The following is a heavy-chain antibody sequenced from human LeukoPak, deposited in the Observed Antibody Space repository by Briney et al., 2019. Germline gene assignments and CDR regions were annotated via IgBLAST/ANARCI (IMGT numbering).Heavy chain of an antibody. V-gene: IGHV1-8*01. CDR3: ARAVRIQLLLEY. J-gene: IGHJ4*01. Sequence: GASVKVSCKASGYTLRTYDVAWVRQAPGQGLEWMGWMNPNSGNTGYAQKFKGRVTMTSDASIGSAYMELSSLRSEDTAVYFCARAVRIQLLLEYWGHGTLITVSS. CDR1: GYTLRTYD. D-gene: IGHD2-2*01. CDR2: MNPNSGNT.